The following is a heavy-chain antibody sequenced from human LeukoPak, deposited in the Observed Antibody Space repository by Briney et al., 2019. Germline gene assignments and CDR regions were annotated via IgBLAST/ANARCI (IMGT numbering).Heavy chain of an antibody. V-gene: IGHV1-18*01. J-gene: IGHJ6*03. CDR2: ISAYNGNT. Sequence: ASVKVSCKASGYTFTSYGISWVRQAPGQGLEWMGWISAYNGNTNYAQKLQGRVTTTTDTSTSTAYMELRSLRSDDTAVYYCAREMYYYDSSGRMPYYYYYYMDVWGKGTTVTVSS. CDR3: AREMYYYDSSGRMPYYYYYYMDV. CDR1: GYTFTSYG. D-gene: IGHD3-22*01.